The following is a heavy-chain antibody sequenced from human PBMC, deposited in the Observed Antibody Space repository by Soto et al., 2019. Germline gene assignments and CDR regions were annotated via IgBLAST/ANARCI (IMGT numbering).Heavy chain of an antibody. D-gene: IGHD4-4*01. CDR2: ISAYNGNT. J-gene: IGHJ5*02. Sequence: RASVKVSCKASGGTFSSYAIGWVRQAPGQGLEWMGWISAYNGNTNYAQKLQGRVTMTTDTSTSTAYMELRSLRSDDTAVYYRARTMYSNYWFDPWGQGTLVTVSS. CDR1: GGTFSSYA. CDR3: ARTMYSNYWFDP. V-gene: IGHV1-18*01.